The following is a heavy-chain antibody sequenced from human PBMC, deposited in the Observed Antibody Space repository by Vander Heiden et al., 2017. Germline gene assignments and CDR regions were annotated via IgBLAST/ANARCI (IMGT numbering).Heavy chain of an antibody. CDR3: ARGSATGWFDP. CDR1: GGSFRGYY. V-gene: IGHV4-34*01. CDR2: INHSGST. J-gene: IGHJ5*02. Sequence: QVQLQQWGAGLLKPSETLSLTCAVYGGSFRGYYWSWIRQPPGKGLEWIGEINHSGSTNYNPSLKSRVTISVDTSKNQFSLKRSSVTAADTAVYYCARGSATGWFDPWGQGTLVTVSS.